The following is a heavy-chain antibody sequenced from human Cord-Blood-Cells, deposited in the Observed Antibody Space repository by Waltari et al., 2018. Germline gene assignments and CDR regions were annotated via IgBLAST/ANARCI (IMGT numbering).Heavy chain of an antibody. D-gene: IGHD7-27*01. Sequence: ITLKESGPTLVTATQTRTLTCTFFGFSLSTSGVGVGWIREPPGKALEWLALIYWDDDKRYSPSLKNRLTITKDTSKNQVVLTMTNMDPVDTATYYCAHRSNRGSLQDAFDIWGQGTMVTVSS. J-gene: IGHJ3*02. CDR2: IYWDDDK. V-gene: IGHV2-5*02. CDR3: AHRSNRGSLQDAFDI. CDR1: GFSLSTSGVG.